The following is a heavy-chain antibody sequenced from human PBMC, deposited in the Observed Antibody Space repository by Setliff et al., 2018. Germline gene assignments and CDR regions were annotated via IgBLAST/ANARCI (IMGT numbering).Heavy chain of an antibody. CDR2: INPNSGGT. CDR1: GYTFTGYF. J-gene: IGHJ5*02. V-gene: IGHV1-2*02. Sequence: ASVTVSCQASGYTFTGYFIHWVRQAPGQGLEWMGWINPNSGGTNYAQKFQGRVTMTRDTSISTAYMELSRLRSDDTAVYSCARSRLYGGWFDPWGQGTLVTVSS. CDR3: ARSRLYGGWFDP. D-gene: IGHD4-17*01.